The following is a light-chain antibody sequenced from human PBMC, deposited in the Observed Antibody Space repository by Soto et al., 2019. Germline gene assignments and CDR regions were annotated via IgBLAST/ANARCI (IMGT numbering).Light chain of an antibody. J-gene: IGLJ1*01. CDR3: AAWDDSLSGYV. Sequence: QSALTQPASVSGSPGQSITISCTGTSSDIGAYNYVSWYQQHPGKAPRLLIYEVGNRPSGLSNRFSGSKSGNTASLTISGLQAEDEADYYCAAWDDSLSGYVFGTGTKLTVL. V-gene: IGLV2-14*01. CDR2: EVG. CDR1: SSDIGAYNY.